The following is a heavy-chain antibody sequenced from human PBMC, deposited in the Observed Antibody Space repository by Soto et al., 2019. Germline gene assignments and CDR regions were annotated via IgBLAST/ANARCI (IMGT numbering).Heavy chain of an antibody. Sequence: ASVKVSCKASGYSFTTYTISWVRQAPGQGLQWMGWISPYSGYTTYAQNLQGRVSMTTEASTTTAYLEVRSLRSDDTAVYYCARDRGSSLVVPGASDYWGQGTLVTVSS. V-gene: IGHV1-18*04. J-gene: IGHJ4*02. CDR3: ARDRGSSLVVPGASDY. CDR1: GYSFTTYT. D-gene: IGHD2-2*01. CDR2: ISPYSGYT.